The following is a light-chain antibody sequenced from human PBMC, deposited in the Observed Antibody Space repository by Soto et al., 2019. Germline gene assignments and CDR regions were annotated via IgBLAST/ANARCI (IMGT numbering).Light chain of an antibody. CDR2: EVS. CDR3: SSYTSGSSPL. Sequence: QSALTQPASVSGSPGQSITISCTGTSSDVGGYNYVSWYQQHPGKAPKLMIYEVSNRPSGVSNRFSGSKSGNTASLTISGLQAEDEADYYCSSYTSGSSPLFGTGTKLTVL. J-gene: IGLJ1*01. CDR1: SSDVGGYNY. V-gene: IGLV2-14*01.